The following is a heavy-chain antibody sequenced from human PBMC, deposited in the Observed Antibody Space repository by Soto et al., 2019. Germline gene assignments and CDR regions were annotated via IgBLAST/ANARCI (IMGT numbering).Heavy chain of an antibody. Sequence: PSETLSLTCSVSGGSMSEYFWSWIRQPPGKGLEWIGYIYYLGSTDYNPSLKSRVTISVETSKRQFSLRLTSVTAADTAVYYCARDGYDGSGSPYPAYWGPGTQVTVSS. J-gene: IGHJ4*02. CDR1: GGSMSEYF. V-gene: IGHV4-59*01. CDR2: IYYLGST. D-gene: IGHD3-10*01. CDR3: ARDGYDGSGSPYPAY.